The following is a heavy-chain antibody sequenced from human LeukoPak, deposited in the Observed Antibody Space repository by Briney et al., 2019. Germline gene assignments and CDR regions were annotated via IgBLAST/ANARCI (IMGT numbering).Heavy chain of an antibody. CDR3: ARSGPPPFYGDYVWSSGLGNP. J-gene: IGHJ5*02. Sequence: RGSLRLSCAASGFTFSSYAMHWVRQAPGKGLEWVAVISYDGSNKYYADSVKGRFTISRDNSKNTLYLQMNSLRAEDTAVYYCARSGPPPFYGDYVWSSGLGNPWGQGTLVTVSS. CDR2: ISYDGSNK. D-gene: IGHD4-17*01. V-gene: IGHV3-30*04. CDR1: GFTFSSYA.